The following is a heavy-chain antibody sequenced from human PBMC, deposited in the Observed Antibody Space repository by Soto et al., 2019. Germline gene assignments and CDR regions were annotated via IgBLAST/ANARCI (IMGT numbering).Heavy chain of an antibody. J-gene: IGHJ5*02. D-gene: IGHD3-3*01. CDR1: GGTFSSYA. Sequence: SVKVSCKASGGTFSSYAISWVRQAPGQGLEWMRGIIPIFGTANYAQKFQGRVTITADKSTSTAYMELSSLRSEDTAVYYCAGVNSLPQDFWSGYYTNWLDPCGQGTMVTV. V-gene: IGHV1-69*06. CDR2: IIPIFGTA. CDR3: AGVNSLPQDFWSGYYTNWLDP.